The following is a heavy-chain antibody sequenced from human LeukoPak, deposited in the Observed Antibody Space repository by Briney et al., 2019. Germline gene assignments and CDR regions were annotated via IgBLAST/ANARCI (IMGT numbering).Heavy chain of an antibody. CDR2: INAGNGNT. V-gene: IGHV1-3*01. CDR1: GYTFTSYA. J-gene: IGHJ5*02. Sequence: ASVKVSCKASGYTFTSYAMHWVRQAPGQRLEWMGWINAGNGNTKYSQKFQGRVTITRDTSASTAYMELSSLRSEDTAVYYCARSPPTMVRGVMSWFDPWGQEPWSPSPQ. D-gene: IGHD3-10*01. CDR3: ARSPPTMVRGVMSWFDP.